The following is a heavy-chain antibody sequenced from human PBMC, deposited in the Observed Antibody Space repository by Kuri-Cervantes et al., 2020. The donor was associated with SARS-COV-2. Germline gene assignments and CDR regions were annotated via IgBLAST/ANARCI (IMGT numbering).Heavy chain of an antibody. Sequence: GESLKISCAASGFTFSSYEMHWVRQAPGKGLEWVSYISSSGSAIYYADSVKCRFTISRDNAKNSLYLQMNSLRDEDTAVYYCARESRDAYNLGSFDLWGRGTLVTVSS. CDR3: ARESRDAYNLGSFDL. CDR1: GFTFSSYE. V-gene: IGHV3-48*03. D-gene: IGHD5-24*01. CDR2: ISSSGSAI. J-gene: IGHJ2*01.